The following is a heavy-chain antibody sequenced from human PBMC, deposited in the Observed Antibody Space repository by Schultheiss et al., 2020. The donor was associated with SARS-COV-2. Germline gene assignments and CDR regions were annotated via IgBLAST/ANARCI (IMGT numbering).Heavy chain of an antibody. Sequence: GESLKISCAASGFTVSSNYMSWVRQAPGKGLEWVSVIYSGGSTYYADSVKGRFTISRDNSKNTLYLQMNSLRAEDTAVYYCASRIAAAIDYWGQGTLVTVSS. CDR2: IYSGGST. V-gene: IGHV3-66*01. CDR1: GFTVSSNY. CDR3: ASRIAAAIDY. J-gene: IGHJ4*02. D-gene: IGHD6-13*01.